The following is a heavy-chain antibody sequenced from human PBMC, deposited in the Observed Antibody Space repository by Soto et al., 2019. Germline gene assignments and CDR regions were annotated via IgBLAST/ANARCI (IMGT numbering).Heavy chain of an antibody. CDR3: ARDIPIAVAGTKYGMDV. V-gene: IGHV1-18*01. Sequence: QVQLVQSGAEVKKPGASVKVSCKASGYTFTSYGISWVRQAPGQGLEWMGWISAYNGNTNYAQKLQGRVTMTTDTSTSTADMELRSLRSDDTAVYYCARDIPIAVAGTKYGMDVWGQGTTVTVSS. J-gene: IGHJ6*02. CDR1: GYTFTSYG. CDR2: ISAYNGNT. D-gene: IGHD6-19*01.